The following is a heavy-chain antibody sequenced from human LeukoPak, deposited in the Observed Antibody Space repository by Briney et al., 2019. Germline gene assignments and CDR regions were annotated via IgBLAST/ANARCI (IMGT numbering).Heavy chain of an antibody. J-gene: IGHJ4*02. D-gene: IGHD2-15*01. Sequence: GGSLRLSCAASGFTFSSYWMSWVRQAPGKGLEWVANIKQDGSEKYYVDSVKGRFTISRDSAKNSLYLQMNSLRAEDTAVYYCARDQVVAATDYWGQGTLVTVSS. V-gene: IGHV3-7*01. CDR2: IKQDGSEK. CDR3: ARDQVVAATDY. CDR1: GFTFSSYW.